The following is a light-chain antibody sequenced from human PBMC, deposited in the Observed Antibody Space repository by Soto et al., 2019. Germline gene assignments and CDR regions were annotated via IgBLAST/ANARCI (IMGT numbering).Light chain of an antibody. CDR1: QSFRSGY. V-gene: IGKV3-20*01. CDR3: QQYDRSPRT. CDR2: GAS. Sequence: EIVLTQSPGTLSLSPGERATLSCRASQSFRSGYLAWYQQKPGQAPRLLIYGASSRATGIPDRFSGSGSGTDFTLTISRLEPEDFAVYYCQQYDRSPRTFGQGTKVEIK. J-gene: IGKJ1*01.